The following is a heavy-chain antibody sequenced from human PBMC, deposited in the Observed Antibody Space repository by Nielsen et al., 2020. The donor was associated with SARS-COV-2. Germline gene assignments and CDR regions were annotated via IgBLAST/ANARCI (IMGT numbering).Heavy chain of an antibody. J-gene: IGHJ6*02. CDR3: VREIREVEFTSHYYYGLDV. Sequence: GGSLRLSCAASGFTFRSYPMTWVRQAPGKGLEWVSTISGSGGATYYADSVKGRFSISRDDAKNTLYLQMNNVRAGDTAVYYCVREIREVEFTSHYYYGLDVWGQGTTVTVSS. V-gene: IGHV3-23*01. CDR2: ISGSGGAT. CDR1: GFTFRSYP. D-gene: IGHD1-1*01.